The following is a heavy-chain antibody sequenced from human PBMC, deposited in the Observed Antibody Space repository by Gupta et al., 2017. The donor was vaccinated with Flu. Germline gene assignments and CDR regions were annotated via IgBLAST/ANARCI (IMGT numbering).Heavy chain of an antibody. CDR2: IFSGGSI. CDR3: ATLYNYAMDV. Sequence: EVQVVESGGGLVQPGGSLRLSCAASGFTVSRKDITWVRQAPGKGLEWVSVIFSGGSIFYADSVKGRFTISRDNSQNTLFLQMNSLRLDDTGVYFCATLYNYAMDVWGQGTTVTVSS. J-gene: IGHJ6*02. V-gene: IGHV3-66*02. CDR1: GFTVSRKD.